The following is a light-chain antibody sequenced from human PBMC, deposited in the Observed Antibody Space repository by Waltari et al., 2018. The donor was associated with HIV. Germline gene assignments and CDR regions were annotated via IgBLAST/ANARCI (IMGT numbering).Light chain of an antibody. Sequence: QSVLTQPPSVSGAPGQRVTISCTGSSPNIGAGYDVHWYQQIPGTAPKLLIYGNTNRPPGVSDRFSGSKSGTSASLAITGLQAEDEADYYCQSYDSRQSGFWVFGGGTTLTVL. V-gene: IGLV1-40*01. J-gene: IGLJ3*02. CDR3: QSYDSRQSGFWV. CDR1: SPNIGAGYD. CDR2: GNT.